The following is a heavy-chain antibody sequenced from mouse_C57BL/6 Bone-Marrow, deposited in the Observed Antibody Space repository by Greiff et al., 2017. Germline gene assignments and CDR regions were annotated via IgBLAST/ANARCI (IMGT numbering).Heavy chain of an antibody. Sequence: QVQLQQPGAELVRPGTSVKLSCKASGYTFTSYWMHWVKQRPGQGLEWIGVIDPSDSYTNSNQKFKGKATLTVDTSSSTAYMQLSSLTSEDSAVYYCASLWYWGQGTTLTVSS. CDR2: IDPSDSYT. J-gene: IGHJ2*01. V-gene: IGHV1-59*01. CDR3: ASLWY. D-gene: IGHD6-2*01. CDR1: GYTFTSYW.